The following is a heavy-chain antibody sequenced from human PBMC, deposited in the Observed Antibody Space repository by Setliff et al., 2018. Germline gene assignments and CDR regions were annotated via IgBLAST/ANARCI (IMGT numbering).Heavy chain of an antibody. D-gene: IGHD4-17*01. J-gene: IGHJ3*02. CDR1: GDSISTGINY. V-gene: IGHV4-61*09. CDR2: IDRSGNT. Sequence: PSETLSLTCTVSGDSISTGINYWSWIRQPAGEGLEWIGHIDRSGNTNFNPSLKSRVTISVDTSKNQFSLKVSSVTAADTAVYYCARHENDYGDYDDAFDIWGQGTMVTVSS. CDR3: ARHENDYGDYDDAFDI.